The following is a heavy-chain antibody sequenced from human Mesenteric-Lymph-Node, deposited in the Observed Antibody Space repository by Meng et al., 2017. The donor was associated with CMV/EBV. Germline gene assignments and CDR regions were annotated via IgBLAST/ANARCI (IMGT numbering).Heavy chain of an antibody. CDR1: GDSVTSGSYY. V-gene: IGHV4-61*01. CDR3: ARERRSVARFDP. J-gene: IGHJ5*02. CDR2: VYYTGGT. Sequence: CSVSGDSVTSGSYYWSWIRQPPGKGLEWIGYVYYTGGTNYNPSLKSRVTILVDTSQNQFSLKLNSMTAADTAVYYCARERRSVARFDPWGPRILVTVSS.